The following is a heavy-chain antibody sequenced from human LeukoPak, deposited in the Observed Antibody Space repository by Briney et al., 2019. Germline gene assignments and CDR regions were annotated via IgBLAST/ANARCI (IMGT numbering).Heavy chain of an antibody. CDR2: IYYSGST. Sequence: TLSLTCTVSGGSISSGGYYWSWIRQHPGKGLEWIGYIYYSGSTYYNPSLKSRVTISVDTSKNQFSLKLSSVTAADTAVYYCARARSDFWRGPETFDYWGQGTLVTVSS. D-gene: IGHD3-3*01. V-gene: IGHV4-31*03. CDR1: GGSISSGGYY. CDR3: ARARSDFWRGPETFDY. J-gene: IGHJ4*02.